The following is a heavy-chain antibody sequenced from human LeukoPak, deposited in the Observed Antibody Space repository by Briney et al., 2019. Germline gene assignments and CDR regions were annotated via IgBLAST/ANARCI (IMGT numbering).Heavy chain of an antibody. CDR3: AVLLRTLQLLDF. D-gene: IGHD3-10*01. CDR1: GYTFTGYY. J-gene: IGHJ4*02. CDR2: INPGGGGT. V-gene: IGHV1-46*01. Sequence: ASVKVSCKASGYTFTGYYMHWVRQAPGQGLEWMGNINPGGGGTTYAQKVQGRVTMTRDKSTSTVYMELSSLRSEDTAMYYCAVLLRTLQLLDFWGQGTLVTVAS.